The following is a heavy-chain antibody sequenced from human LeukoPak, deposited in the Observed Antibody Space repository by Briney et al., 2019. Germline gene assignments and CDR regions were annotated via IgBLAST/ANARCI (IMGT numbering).Heavy chain of an antibody. D-gene: IGHD3-22*01. CDR3: ARDVYYYDAFDY. CDR2: LNSDGSIT. V-gene: IGHV3-74*01. CDR1: GFTFSTYW. Sequence: GGSLRLSCAASGFTFSTYWMHWVRQAPGKGLVWVSGLNSDGSITGYVDSVKGRFTISRDNAKNTLYLQMNSLRAEDTAVYYCARDVYYYDAFDYWGQGTLVTVSS. J-gene: IGHJ4*02.